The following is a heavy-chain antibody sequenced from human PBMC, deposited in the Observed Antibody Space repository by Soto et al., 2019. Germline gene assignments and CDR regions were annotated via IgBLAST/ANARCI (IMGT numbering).Heavy chain of an antibody. V-gene: IGHV4-4*07. Sequence: SETLSLTCTVSGASISGFYWSWIRKSAGKGLEWIGRIYATGTTDYNPSLKSRVMMSVDTSKKQFSLKLRSVTAADTAVYYCVRDGTKTLRDWFAPCGQGTSVTGSS. CDR1: GASISGFY. CDR3: VRDGTKTLRDWFAP. D-gene: IGHD1-1*01. CDR2: IYATGTT. J-gene: IGHJ5*02.